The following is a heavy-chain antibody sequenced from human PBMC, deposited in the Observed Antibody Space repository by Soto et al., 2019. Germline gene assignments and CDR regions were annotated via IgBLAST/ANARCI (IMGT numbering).Heavy chain of an antibody. D-gene: IGHD1-26*01. CDR3: ARVQYSRDGYNECLDS. Sequence: SETLSLTCTVSGGSVSGYFWTWFRQPPGKGLEWIGYVYVGGSTNYNPSLKSRVTISIDTSKNQFSLSLNSVSAADTAVYYCARVQYSRDGYNECLDSWGKGTLVTVDS. J-gene: IGHJ4*02. CDR2: VYVGGST. CDR1: GGSVSGYF. V-gene: IGHV4-59*02.